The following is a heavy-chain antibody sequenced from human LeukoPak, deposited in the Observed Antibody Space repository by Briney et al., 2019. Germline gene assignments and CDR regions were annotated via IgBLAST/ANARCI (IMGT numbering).Heavy chain of an antibody. Sequence: SETLSLTCAVYGGSFSGYYWTWIRQPPGKGLEWIGEINHSGCTNYNPSLKSRVTISGDTSKNQFSLRLASVTAADTAVYYCARWEAGTGAFDIWGQGTMVTVSS. CDR2: INHSGCT. CDR1: GGSFSGYY. CDR3: ARWEAGTGAFDI. J-gene: IGHJ3*02. D-gene: IGHD6-13*01. V-gene: IGHV4-34*01.